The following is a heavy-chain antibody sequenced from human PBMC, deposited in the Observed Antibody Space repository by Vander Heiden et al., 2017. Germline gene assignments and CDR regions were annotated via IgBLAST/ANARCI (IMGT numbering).Heavy chain of an antibody. J-gene: IGHJ3*02. D-gene: IGHD3-16*02. CDR1: GFTFSSCS. Sequence: QVVEFGGGLVTPGDSLRLFCPASGFTFSSCSMNWVRQAPGKGLEWVSSIGGSSSSIYYADSVKGRFTISRDNAKSSLYLQMNSLRAEDTAVYYCARESLEAFDIWGQGTLVTVSS. CDR2: IGGSSSSI. V-gene: IGHV3-21*01. CDR3: ARESLEAFDI.